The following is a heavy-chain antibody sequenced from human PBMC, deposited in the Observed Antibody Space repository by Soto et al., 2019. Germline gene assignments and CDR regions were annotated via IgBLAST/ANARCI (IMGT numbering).Heavy chain of an antibody. CDR3: ARECSSTSCFLFDH. V-gene: IGHV4-61*01. Sequence: PSETLSLTCTVSGGSLSSGSYYWSWIRQPPGKGLEWIGNIYYTGSTKYNPSLKSRVTISVDTSKNQFSLKLSSMTAADTAVYYCARECSSTSCFLFDHWGHGTLVTVSS. CDR2: IYYTGST. J-gene: IGHJ4*01. D-gene: IGHD2-2*01. CDR1: GGSLSSGSYY.